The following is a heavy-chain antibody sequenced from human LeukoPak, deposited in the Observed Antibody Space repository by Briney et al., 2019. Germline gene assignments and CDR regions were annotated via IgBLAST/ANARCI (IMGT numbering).Heavy chain of an antibody. V-gene: IGHV1-69*05. CDR2: IIPIFGTA. CDR1: GGTFSSYA. Sequence: ASVKVSCKASGGTFSSYAISWVRRAPGQGLEWMGRIIPIFGTANYAQKFQGRVTITTDESTSTAYMELSSLRSEGTAVYYCARDGCSSTGTRSGGSCFDLYWGQGTLVTVSS. D-gene: IGHD2-15*01. CDR3: ARDGCSSTGTRSGGSCFDLY. J-gene: IGHJ4*02.